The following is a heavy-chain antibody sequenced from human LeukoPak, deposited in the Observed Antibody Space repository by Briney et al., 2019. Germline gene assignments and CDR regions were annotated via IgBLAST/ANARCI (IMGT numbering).Heavy chain of an antibody. CDR3: ARGDFEVVIDY. V-gene: IGHV4-34*01. Sequence: PSETLSLTCAVYGGSFSGYYWTWIRQPPGKGLEWIGEINHSGSTNYNPSLKSRVSISGHTSKNQFSLKLSSVTAADTAVYYCARGDFEVVIDYWGQGTLVTVSS. CDR2: INHSGST. CDR1: GGSFSGYY. D-gene: IGHD3-3*01. J-gene: IGHJ4*02.